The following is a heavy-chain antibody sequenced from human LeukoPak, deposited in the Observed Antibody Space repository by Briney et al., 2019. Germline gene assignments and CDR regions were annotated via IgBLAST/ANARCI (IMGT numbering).Heavy chain of an antibody. CDR1: GGSISNYY. Sequence: SETLSLTCTVSGGSISNYYWSWIRQPPGKGLEWIGYIHYTGTTDYNPSLRSRLTMSVDTPKNHLSLRLSSVTAADTAVYHCARHSETCNGAYRFLDYFDSWGQGTLVTVSS. V-gene: IGHV4-59*08. D-gene: IGHD3-16*01. CDR3: ARHSETCNGAYRFLDYFDS. CDR2: IHYTGTT. J-gene: IGHJ4*02.